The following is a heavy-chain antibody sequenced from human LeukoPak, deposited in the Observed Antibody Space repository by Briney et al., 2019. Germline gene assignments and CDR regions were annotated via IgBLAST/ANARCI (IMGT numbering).Heavy chain of an antibody. D-gene: IGHD5-18*01. CDR2: IHYSGST. CDR1: GGSISSYY. CDR3: ARVYGIQLWSTWYFDY. V-gene: IGHV4-59*01. J-gene: IGHJ4*02. Sequence: SETLSLTCTVSGGSISSYYWSWIRQPPGKGLEWIGNIHYSGSTNYNPSLKSRVTISVDTSKNQFSLKLSSVTAADTAVYYCARVYGIQLWSTWYFDYWGQGTLVTVSS.